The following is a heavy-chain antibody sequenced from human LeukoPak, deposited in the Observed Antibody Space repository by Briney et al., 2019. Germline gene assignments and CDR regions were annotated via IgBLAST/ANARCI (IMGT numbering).Heavy chain of an antibody. V-gene: IGHV3-73*01. Sequence: GGSLRLSCAASGFTFSDSSVHWVRQASGKGLEWIGLMEKELNGYATAYAASVRGRFTISRDDSQNTAYLQMVSLKTEDTALYYCTRDSGTYNWLDPWGQGTLVTVSS. J-gene: IGHJ5*02. CDR1: GFTFSDSS. CDR2: MEKELNGYAT. D-gene: IGHD1-26*01. CDR3: TRDSGTYNWLDP.